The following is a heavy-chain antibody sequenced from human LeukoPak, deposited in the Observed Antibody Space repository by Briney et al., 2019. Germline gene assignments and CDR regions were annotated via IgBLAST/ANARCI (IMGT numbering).Heavy chain of an antibody. CDR2: IIPIFGTA. Sequence: ASVKVSCKASGGTFSSYAISWVRQAPGQRLEWMGGIIPIFGTANYAQKFQGRVTITADESTSTAYMELSSLRSEDTAVYYCASTPLGYCSGGSCYYFDYWGQGTLVTVSS. D-gene: IGHD2-15*01. V-gene: IGHV1-69*13. CDR1: GGTFSSYA. CDR3: ASTPLGYCSGGSCYYFDY. J-gene: IGHJ4*02.